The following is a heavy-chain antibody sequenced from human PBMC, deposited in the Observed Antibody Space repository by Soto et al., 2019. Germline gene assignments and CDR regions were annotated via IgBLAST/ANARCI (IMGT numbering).Heavy chain of an antibody. D-gene: IGHD5-18*01. CDR2: IYYSGST. CDR3: ASIHGYSYGHFDY. V-gene: IGHV4-59*08. J-gene: IGHJ4*02. Sequence: ASETLSLTCTVSGGSISSYYWSWIRQPPGKGLEWIGYIYYSGSTNYNPSLKSRVTISVDTSKNQFSLKLSSVTAADTAVYYCASIHGYSYGHFDYWGQGTLVTVSS. CDR1: GGSISSYY.